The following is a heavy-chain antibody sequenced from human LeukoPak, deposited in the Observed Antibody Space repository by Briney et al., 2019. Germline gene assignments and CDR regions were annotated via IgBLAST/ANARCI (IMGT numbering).Heavy chain of an antibody. D-gene: IGHD3-3*01. V-gene: IGHV3-74*01. CDR2: IKYDGSAT. Sequence: GGSLRLSCAASGFTFSNYWMHWIRQVPGKGLVWVSHIKYDGSATNYADSVKGRFTISRDNAKNTLYLQMNSLRAEDTAVYYCVSGSLQSGYNFDYWGQGALVTVSS. CDR3: VSGSLQSGYNFDY. J-gene: IGHJ4*02. CDR1: GFTFSNYW.